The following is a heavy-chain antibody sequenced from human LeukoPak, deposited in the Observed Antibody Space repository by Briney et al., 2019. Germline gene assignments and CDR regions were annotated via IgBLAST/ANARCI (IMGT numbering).Heavy chain of an antibody. V-gene: IGHV4-59*08. CDR1: GGSISSYY. D-gene: IGHD3-10*01. CDR2: IYYSGST. J-gene: IGHJ4*02. Sequence: SETLSLTCTVSGGSISSYYWSWIRQPPGKGLEWIGYIYYSGSTNYNPSLKSRVTISVDTSKNQFSLKLSSVTAADTAVYYCASGTVDITMVRGHVDYWGQGTLATVSS. CDR3: ASGTVDITMVRGHVDY.